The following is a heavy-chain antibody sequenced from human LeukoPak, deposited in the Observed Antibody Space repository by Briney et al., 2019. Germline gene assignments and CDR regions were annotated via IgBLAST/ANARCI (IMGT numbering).Heavy chain of an antibody. CDR2: IYYSGST. V-gene: IGHV4-59*01. Sequence: SETLSLTCTVSGGSISSYYWSWIRQPPGKGLEWIGYIYYSGSTNYNPSLKSRVTISVDTSKNQFSLKLSSVTAADTAVYYCAGVSRNTAMVDFDYWGQGTLVTVSS. CDR3: AGVSRNTAMVDFDY. J-gene: IGHJ4*02. D-gene: IGHD5-18*01. CDR1: GGSISSYY.